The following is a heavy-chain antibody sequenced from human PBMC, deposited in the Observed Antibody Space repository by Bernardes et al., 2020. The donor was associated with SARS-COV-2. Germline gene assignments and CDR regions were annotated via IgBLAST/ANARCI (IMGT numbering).Heavy chain of an antibody. Sequence: SETLSLTCTVSGDSISSFSWSFLRQPPGKGLEWISFIHSTGSAYHNPSLERRLSISIDTPKNQFALNLNSVTAADTAVYFGARHAGDGNTFFDFWGQGTLITVSS. D-gene: IGHD2-2*02. CDR3: ARHAGDGNTFFDF. CDR1: GDSISSFS. J-gene: IGHJ4*02. V-gene: IGHV4-59*08. CDR2: IHSTGSA.